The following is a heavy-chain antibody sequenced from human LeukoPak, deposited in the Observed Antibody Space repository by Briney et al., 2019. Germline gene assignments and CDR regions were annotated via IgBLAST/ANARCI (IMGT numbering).Heavy chain of an antibody. J-gene: IGHJ5*02. Sequence: ASVKVSCKASGYTFTSYGISWVRQAPGQGLEWMGWISAYNGNTNYAQKLQGRVTMTTDTSTSTAYMELRSLRSDDTAVYYCARDPRKLRYFDWLYNRFDPWGQGTLVTVSS. CDR1: GYTFTSYG. V-gene: IGHV1-18*01. D-gene: IGHD3-9*01. CDR3: ARDPRKLRYFDWLYNRFDP. CDR2: ISAYNGNT.